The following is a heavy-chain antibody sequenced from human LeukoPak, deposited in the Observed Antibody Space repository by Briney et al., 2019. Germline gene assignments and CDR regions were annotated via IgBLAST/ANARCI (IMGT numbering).Heavy chain of an antibody. Sequence: SETLSLTCTVSGDSIGTYYWSWIRQPPGKGLEWIGHVSYTGSTNYNPSLKGRVTISVDTSENQFSLKLTSVIAADTAVYYCARSVYSHSSPVDYWGPGTLVTVSS. CDR2: VSYTGST. CDR1: GDSIGTYY. V-gene: IGHV4-59*01. J-gene: IGHJ4*02. CDR3: ARSVYSHSSPVDY. D-gene: IGHD6-6*01.